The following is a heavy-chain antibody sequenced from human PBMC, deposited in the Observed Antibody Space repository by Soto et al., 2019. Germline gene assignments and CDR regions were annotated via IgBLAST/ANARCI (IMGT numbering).Heavy chain of an antibody. V-gene: IGHV1-2*02. CDR2: INPNSGGT. CDR3: ARDSSLAVAGD. CDR1: GYTFTGYY. Sequence: ASVKVSCKAPGYTFTGYYMHWVRQAPGQGLEWMGWINPNSGGTNHAQKFQGRVTMTRDTSISTAYMELSRLRSDDTAVYYCARDSSLAVAGDWGQGTLVTVSS. D-gene: IGHD6-19*01. J-gene: IGHJ4*02.